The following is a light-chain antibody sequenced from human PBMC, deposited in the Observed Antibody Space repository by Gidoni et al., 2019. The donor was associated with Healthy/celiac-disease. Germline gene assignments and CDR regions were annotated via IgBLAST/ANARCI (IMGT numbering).Light chain of an antibody. CDR2: SPS. CDR1: QSVSSY. CDR3: QQYGSYPST. V-gene: IGKV3-20*01. Sequence: EIVLTQSPGTLSLSPGERATRSWRASQSVSSYLAWYQQKPGQSPRLLIYSPSSSATGIPDRFSGSGSGTDFTRTISRLEPEDFAVYYCQQYGSYPSTFXPXTKVDIK. J-gene: IGKJ3*01.